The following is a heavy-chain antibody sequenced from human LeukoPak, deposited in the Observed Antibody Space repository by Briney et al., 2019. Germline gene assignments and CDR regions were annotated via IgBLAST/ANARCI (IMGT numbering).Heavy chain of an antibody. V-gene: IGHV4-61*01. CDR3: ARVSSGSRRDGYNVVDY. CDR2: IYYSGST. CDR1: GGSVSSGNYY. Sequence: SETLSLTCTVSGGSVSSGNYYWGWIRQPPGKGLEWIGYIYYSGSTSYNPSLMSRVAFSLDTSRNQFSLRLTSVTAADTAVYYCARVSSGSRRDGYNVVDYWGQGTLVTVSS. J-gene: IGHJ4*02. D-gene: IGHD5-24*01.